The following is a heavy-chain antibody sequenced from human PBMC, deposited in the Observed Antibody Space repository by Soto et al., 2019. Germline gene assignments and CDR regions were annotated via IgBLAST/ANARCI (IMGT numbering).Heavy chain of an antibody. CDR3: ASTAAMREYYFDY. J-gene: IGHJ4*02. V-gene: IGHV3-53*04. Sequence: GGSPRLSCSASGVTLRSNYISWGRPAPGKGLEWVSVIYSGGSTYYADSVKGRFTISRHNSKNTLYLQMNSLRAEDTAVYYCASTAAMREYYFDYWGQGTLVTVSS. CDR2: IYSGGST. CDR1: GVTLRSNY. D-gene: IGHD2-2*01.